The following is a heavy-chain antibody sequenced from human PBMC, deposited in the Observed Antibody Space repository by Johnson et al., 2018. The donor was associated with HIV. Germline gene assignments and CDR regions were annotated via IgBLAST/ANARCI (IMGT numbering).Heavy chain of an antibody. CDR1: GFTFSTYA. CDR3: ARGGYVPAFDI. Sequence: QVQLVESGGGVVQPGRSLRLSCAASGFTFSTYAMHWVRQVPGKGLEWVALISYDGSNKYYADSVKGRFTISRDNSKTTLYLEMSSLRPEDTDVYYCARGGYVPAFDIWGQGTKVTVSS. D-gene: IGHD5-12*01. CDR2: ISYDGSNK. V-gene: IGHV3-30*04. J-gene: IGHJ3*02.